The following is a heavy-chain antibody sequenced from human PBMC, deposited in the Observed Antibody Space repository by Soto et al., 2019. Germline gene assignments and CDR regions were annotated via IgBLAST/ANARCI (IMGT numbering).Heavy chain of an antibody. V-gene: IGHV1-69*08. J-gene: IGHJ5*02. CDR1: GGTFSSYT. Sequence: QVQLVQSGAEVKKPGSSVKVSCKASGGTFSSYTISWVRQAPGQGLEWMGRIIPILGIANYAQKFQGRVTITADKTTSTAYMELSSLRSEDTAVYYCARDTPIIVGDTRNWFDPWGQGTLVTVSS. D-gene: IGHD1-26*01. CDR2: IIPILGIA. CDR3: ARDTPIIVGDTRNWFDP.